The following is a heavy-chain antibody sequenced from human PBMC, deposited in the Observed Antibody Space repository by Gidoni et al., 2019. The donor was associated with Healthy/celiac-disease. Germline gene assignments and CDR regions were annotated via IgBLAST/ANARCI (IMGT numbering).Heavy chain of an antibody. V-gene: IGHV3-23*04. CDR2: ISGSGGST. Sequence: EVQLVESGGGLVQPGGSLRLSCAASGLPFSSYAMSWVRQAPGKGLEWVAAISGSGGSTYYADSVKGRFTISRDNSKNTLYLQMTSLRAEDTAVYYCAGTRGGIAVAVLFDYWGQGTLVTVSS. CDR3: AGTRGGIAVAVLFDY. CDR1: GLPFSSYA. J-gene: IGHJ4*02. D-gene: IGHD6-19*01.